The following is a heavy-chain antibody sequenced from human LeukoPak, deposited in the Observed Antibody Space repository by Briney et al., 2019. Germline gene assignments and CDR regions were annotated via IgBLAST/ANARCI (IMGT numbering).Heavy chain of an antibody. V-gene: IGHV3-30*02. CDR3: AKGYSSGHETFDY. CDR2: RRYDGSNN. CDR1: VFSSSSYG. D-gene: IGHD6-19*01. Sequence: GGSLRLSCAASVFSSSSYGMHWVRPALGRGGGWGAFRRYDGSNNYYAGPVNGRITNSRDNSKHTLYLQMDSLRAEDTGVYYSAKGYSSGHETFDYWGQGTLVTVSS. J-gene: IGHJ4*02.